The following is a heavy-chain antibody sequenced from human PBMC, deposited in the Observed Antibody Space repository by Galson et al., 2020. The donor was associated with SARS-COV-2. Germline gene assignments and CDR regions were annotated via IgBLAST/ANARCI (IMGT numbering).Heavy chain of an antibody. D-gene: IGHD3-3*01. J-gene: IGHJ4*02. V-gene: IGHV4-34*01. CDR2: INHSGST. CDR3: ARRLRQYYDFSRFDD. CDR1: GGSFSGYY. Sequence: SETLSLTCAVYGGSFSGYYWSWIRQPPGKGLEWIGEINHSGSTNYNPSLKSRVTISVDTSKNQFSLKLSSVTAADTAVYYCARRLRQYYDFSRFDDWGQGTLVTVSS.